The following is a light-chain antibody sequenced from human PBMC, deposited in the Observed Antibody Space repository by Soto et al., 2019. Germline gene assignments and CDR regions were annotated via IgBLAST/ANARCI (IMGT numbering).Light chain of an antibody. CDR1: QTVYSSY. CDR3: HRYGSSRT. Sequence: DIVLTQSPGTLSLSPGERATLSCRASQTVYSSYLAWYQQKPGQAPRLLIYGASSRATGIPDRFSGSGSGTDFTLTISRLEPEDFAVYYCHRYGSSRTFGHGTKMEIK. CDR2: GAS. J-gene: IGKJ1*01. V-gene: IGKV3-20*01.